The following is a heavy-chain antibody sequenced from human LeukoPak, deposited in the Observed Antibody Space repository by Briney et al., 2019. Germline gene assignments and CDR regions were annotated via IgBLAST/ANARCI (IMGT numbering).Heavy chain of an antibody. CDR1: GFTVSSNY. V-gene: IGHV3-66*02. J-gene: IGHJ4*02. CDR2: ISGSGGST. D-gene: IGHD6-13*01. Sequence: PGGSLRLSCAASGFTVSSNYMNWVRQAPGKGLEWVSGISGSGGSTYYADSVKGRFSISRDNSKNTLFLQRNSLRPDDTAVYYCAKRGHYSINWYHYFDYWGQGTLVTVSS. CDR3: AKRGHYSINWYHYFDY.